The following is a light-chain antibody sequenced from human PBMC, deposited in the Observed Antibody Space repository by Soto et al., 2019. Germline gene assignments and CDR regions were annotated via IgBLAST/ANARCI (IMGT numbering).Light chain of an antibody. J-gene: IGKJ1*01. V-gene: IGKV3-15*01. Sequence: EIVMTQSPATLSVSPGERATLYFRASQSVSSNLAWYQQKPGQAPRLLIYGASTRATGIPARFSGSGSGTEFTLTISSLQSEDFAVYYCQQYNNWPRTFGQGTKV. CDR2: GAS. CDR3: QQYNNWPRT. CDR1: QSVSSN.